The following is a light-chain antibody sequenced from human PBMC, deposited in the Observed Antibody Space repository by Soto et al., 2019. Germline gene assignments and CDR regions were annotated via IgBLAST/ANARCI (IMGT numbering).Light chain of an antibody. CDR2: QDS. V-gene: IGLV3-1*01. CDR3: QAWDSSTANWV. CDR1: KLGDKY. Sequence: SYELTQPPSVSVSPGQTASITCSGDKLGDKYACWYQQKPGQSPVLVIYQDSKWPSGIPERFSGSNSGNTATLTISGTQAMDEADYYCQAWDSSTANWVFGGGTKVTVL. J-gene: IGLJ3*02.